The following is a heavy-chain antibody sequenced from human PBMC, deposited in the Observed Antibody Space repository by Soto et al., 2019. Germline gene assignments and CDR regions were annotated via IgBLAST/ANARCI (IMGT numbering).Heavy chain of an antibody. Sequence: QVQLVESGGGVVQPGRSLRLSCAASGFTFSSYGMHWVRQAPGKGLEWVAVIWYDGSNKYYADSVKGRFTISRHNSKNTLYLQMNSLRAEDTAVYYCATGGFCSGGSCYVTFDYWGQGTLVTVSS. V-gene: IGHV3-33*01. CDR2: IWYDGSNK. CDR1: GFTFSSYG. D-gene: IGHD2-15*01. CDR3: ATGGFCSGGSCYVTFDY. J-gene: IGHJ4*02.